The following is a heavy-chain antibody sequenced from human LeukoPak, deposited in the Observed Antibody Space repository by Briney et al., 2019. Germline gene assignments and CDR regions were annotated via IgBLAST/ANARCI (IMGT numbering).Heavy chain of an antibody. Sequence: SETLSLTCTVSGGPMYSFYWSWIRQSAEKGLEWIGRLYPGVSPDYNPSLKSRVTMSVDTSKKQFALKLRAVTAADTAVYYCARLKFYDSTGYSPGHYMDVWGKGTTVIVSS. CDR1: GGPMYSFY. V-gene: IGHV4-4*07. CDR3: ARLKFYDSTGYSPGHYMDV. J-gene: IGHJ6*03. D-gene: IGHD3-22*01. CDR2: LYPGVSP.